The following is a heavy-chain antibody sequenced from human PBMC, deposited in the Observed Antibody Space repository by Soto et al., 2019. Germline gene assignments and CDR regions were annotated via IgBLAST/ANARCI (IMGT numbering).Heavy chain of an antibody. V-gene: IGHV3-7*03. D-gene: IGHD3-10*01. CDR2: IKQDGSEK. CDR3: ARGRLLQGSRDY. Sequence: PGGSMRLSCAASGFTFSSYCMSWVRQAPGKGLEWVANIKQDGSEKYYVDSVKGRFTISRDNAKNSLYLQMNSLRAEDTAVYYCARGRLLQGSRDYWGQGTLVTVSS. CDR1: GFTFSSYC. J-gene: IGHJ4*02.